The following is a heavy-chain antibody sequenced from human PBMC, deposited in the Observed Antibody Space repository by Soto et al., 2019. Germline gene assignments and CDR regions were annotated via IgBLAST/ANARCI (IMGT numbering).Heavy chain of an antibody. CDR1: GFTFSTHA. J-gene: IGHJ5*02. CDR3: ANVQTGITTAGGGRIDR. CDR2: VSFDGSNK. Sequence: QVQLVESGGGVVQPGRSLRLSCAASGFTFSTHAMHWVRQAPGKGLECVAIVSFDGSNKYYADSVKGRFTISRDNSKKTLNLQMSGQTPVDSAVYGWANVQTGITTAGGGRIDRWGQGTLVTVSS. D-gene: IGHD6-13*01. V-gene: IGHV3-30-3*01.